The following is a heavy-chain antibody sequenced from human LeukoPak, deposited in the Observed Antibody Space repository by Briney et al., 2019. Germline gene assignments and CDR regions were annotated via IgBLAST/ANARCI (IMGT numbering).Heavy chain of an antibody. CDR3: ARLGARQWHYNWFDP. CDR2: IYYSGST. D-gene: IGHD6-19*01. J-gene: IGHJ5*02. CDR1: GGSMSSYY. Sequence: MPSETLSLTCTVSGGSMSSYYWSWIRQPPGKGLEWIGYIYYSGSTNYNPSLKSRVTISVDTSKNQFSLKLSSVTAADTAVYYCARLGARQWHYNWFDPWGQGTLVTVSS. V-gene: IGHV4-59*01.